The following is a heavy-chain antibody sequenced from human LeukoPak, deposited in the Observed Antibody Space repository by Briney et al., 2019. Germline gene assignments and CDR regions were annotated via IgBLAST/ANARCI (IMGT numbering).Heavy chain of an antibody. Sequence: SETLSLTRTVSGGSISSSKYYWGWIRQPPGKGLEWIGSIYYSGSTYYNPSLKSRVTISVDTSKNQFSLKLSSVTAADTAVYYCASLYGSGSEWFDPWGQGTLVTVSS. V-gene: IGHV4-39*01. CDR1: GGSISSSKYY. CDR2: IYYSGST. CDR3: ASLYGSGSEWFDP. D-gene: IGHD3-10*01. J-gene: IGHJ5*02.